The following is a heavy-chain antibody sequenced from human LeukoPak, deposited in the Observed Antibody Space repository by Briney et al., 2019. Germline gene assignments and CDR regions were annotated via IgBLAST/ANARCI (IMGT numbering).Heavy chain of an antibody. V-gene: IGHV3-7*01. Sequence: GGSLRLSCAASGFTFSSYWMSWVRQAPGKGVEWVANIKQDGSEKYYVDSVKGRFTISRDNAKNSLYLQMNSLRAEDTAVYYCASVDTAMGPVTNYYYGMDVWGQGTTVTVSS. D-gene: IGHD5-18*01. CDR1: GFTFSSYW. J-gene: IGHJ6*02. CDR3: ASVDTAMGPVTNYYYGMDV. CDR2: IKQDGSEK.